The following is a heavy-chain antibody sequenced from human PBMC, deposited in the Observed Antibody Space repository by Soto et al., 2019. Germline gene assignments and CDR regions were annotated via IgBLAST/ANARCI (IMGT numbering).Heavy chain of an antibody. J-gene: IGHJ6*02. CDR3: ARVGMCYYVSGSYCNYYYYYGMDV. Sequence: QVQLVQSGAEVKKPGSSVKVSCKASGGTFSSYAISWVRQAPGQGLEWMGGIIPSFGTANYAQKFQGRVTITEDKSTSTAYMELSSRRSEDTAVYYCARVGMCYYVSGSYCNYYYYYGMDVWGQGTTVTVS. CDR1: GGTFSSYA. CDR2: IIPSFGTA. D-gene: IGHD3-10*01. V-gene: IGHV1-69*06.